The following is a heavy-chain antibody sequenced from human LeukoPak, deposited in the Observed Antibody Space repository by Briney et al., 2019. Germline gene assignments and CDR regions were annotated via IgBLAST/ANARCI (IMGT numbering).Heavy chain of an antibody. CDR1: GGSFSAYY. Sequence: SETLSLTCAVYGGSFSAYYWNWIRQPPGKGLEWIGEINHSGSTNYNPSLKSRVTISVDTSKNQFSLKLSSVTAADTAVYYCASLMGATGYWGQGTLVTVSS. V-gene: IGHV4-34*01. CDR2: INHSGST. J-gene: IGHJ4*02. CDR3: ASLMGATGY. D-gene: IGHD1-26*01.